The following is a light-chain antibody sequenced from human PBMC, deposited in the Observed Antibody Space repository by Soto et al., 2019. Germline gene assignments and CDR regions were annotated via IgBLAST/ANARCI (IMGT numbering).Light chain of an antibody. CDR3: QQYKTSSRV. CDR1: QTISNW. V-gene: IGKV1-5*01. CDR2: GAS. Sequence: DIQMSQSPSTLSASVGDRVTITCRASQTISNWLAWYQHRPGKATRLLIYGASNLESGAPSRFSGSKSGTKFTLTISSLQPDDFATYYCQQYKTSSRVFGQGTKVDIK. J-gene: IGKJ1*01.